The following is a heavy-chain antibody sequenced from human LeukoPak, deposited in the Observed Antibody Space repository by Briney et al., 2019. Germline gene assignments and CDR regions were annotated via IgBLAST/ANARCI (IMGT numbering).Heavy chain of an antibody. D-gene: IGHD2-15*01. J-gene: IGHJ6*03. V-gene: IGHV4-39*07. CDR1: GGSISSSSYY. Sequence: PSETLSLTCTVSGGSISSSSYYWGWIRQPPGKGLEWIGSIYYSGSTYYNPSLKSRVTISVDTSKNQFSLKLSSVTAADTAVYYCATRGYCSGGSCQRNYYYYMDVWGKGTTVTISS. CDR2: IYYSGST. CDR3: ATRGYCSGGSCQRNYYYYMDV.